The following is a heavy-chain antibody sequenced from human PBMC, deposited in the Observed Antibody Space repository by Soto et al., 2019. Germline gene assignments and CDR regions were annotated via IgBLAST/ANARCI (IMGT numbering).Heavy chain of an antibody. Sequence: QVHLVQSGAEVKKPGASVKVSCKASDYTFLSYGINWVRQAPGHGLEWMGWISTYNGNTDYAQKLQGRVTMTTDTPTSTVYMELRSLRSDDTAVYYCGSPRDDYFDNWGQGTLVTVSS. J-gene: IGHJ4*02. V-gene: IGHV1-18*01. CDR1: DYTFLSYG. CDR3: GSPRDDYFDN. CDR2: ISTYNGNT. D-gene: IGHD3-10*01.